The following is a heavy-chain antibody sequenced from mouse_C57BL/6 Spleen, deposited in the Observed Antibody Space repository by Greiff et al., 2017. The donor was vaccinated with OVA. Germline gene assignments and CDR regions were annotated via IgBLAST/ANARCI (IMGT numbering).Heavy chain of an antibody. Sequence: VQLQQPGAELVLPGASVKLSCKASGYTFTSYWMHWVKQRPGQGLEWIGEIDPSDSYTNSNQKFKGKATLTVDKSSSTAYMQLSSLTSEDYAVYYCERGYYYAMEYWGQGTSVTVSS. J-gene: IGHJ4*01. CDR1: GYTFTSYW. CDR3: ERGYYYAMEY. CDR2: IDPSDSYT. V-gene: IGHV1-69*01.